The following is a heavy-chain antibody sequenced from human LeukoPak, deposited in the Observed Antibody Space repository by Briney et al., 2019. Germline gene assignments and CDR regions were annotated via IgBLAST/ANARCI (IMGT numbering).Heavy chain of an antibody. Sequence: SETLSLTCTVSGGSISSSSYYWGWIRQPPEKGLEWIGNIYYSGTTYYNPSLNSRVTISVDTSKHQFSLKLTSVTAADTAVYYCARAYGSGSYFHWFDPWGQGTLVTVSS. J-gene: IGHJ5*02. V-gene: IGHV4-39*01. CDR3: ARAYGSGSYFHWFDP. D-gene: IGHD3-10*01. CDR1: GGSISSSSYY. CDR2: IYYSGTT.